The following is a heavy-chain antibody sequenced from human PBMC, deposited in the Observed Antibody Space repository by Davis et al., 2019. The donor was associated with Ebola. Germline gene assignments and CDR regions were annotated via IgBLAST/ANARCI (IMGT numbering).Heavy chain of an antibody. V-gene: IGHV1-2*02. CDR2: INPNSGGT. CDR3: ARSSSGSDY. CDR1: GYTFTGYY. J-gene: IGHJ4*02. D-gene: IGHD3-22*01. Sequence: ASVKVSCKASGYTFTGYYMHWVRQAPGQGLEWMGWINPNSGGTNYAQKFQGRVTMTRDTSISTAYMELSSLRSEDTAVYYCARSSSGSDYWGQGTLVTVSS.